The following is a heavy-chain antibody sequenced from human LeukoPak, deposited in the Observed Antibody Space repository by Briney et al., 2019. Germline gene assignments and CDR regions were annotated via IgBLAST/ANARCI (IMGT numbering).Heavy chain of an antibody. D-gene: IGHD5-24*01. J-gene: IGHJ4*02. V-gene: IGHV4-61*02. CDR2: IYTSGST. Sequence: SQTLSLTCTVSGGSISSGSYYWSWIRQPAGKGLEWIGRIYTSGSTNYNPSLKSRVTISVDTSKNQFSLKLSSVTAADTAVYYCARDRTGDGYNPFDYWGQGTLATVSS. CDR1: GGSISSGSYY. CDR3: ARDRTGDGYNPFDY.